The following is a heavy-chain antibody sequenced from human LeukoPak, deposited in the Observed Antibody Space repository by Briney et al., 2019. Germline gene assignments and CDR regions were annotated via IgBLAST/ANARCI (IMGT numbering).Heavy chain of an antibody. Sequence: ASVKVSCKVSGYTLTELSMHWVRQAPGQGLEWMGWINPNSGGTNYAQKFQGRVTMTRDMSISTAYMDLSLRSDDTAVYYCARDYNDGYSSGWYRIDPWGQGTLVTVSS. CDR1: GYTLTELS. D-gene: IGHD6-19*01. J-gene: IGHJ5*02. CDR2: INPNSGGT. CDR3: ARDYNDGYSSGWYRIDP. V-gene: IGHV1-2*02.